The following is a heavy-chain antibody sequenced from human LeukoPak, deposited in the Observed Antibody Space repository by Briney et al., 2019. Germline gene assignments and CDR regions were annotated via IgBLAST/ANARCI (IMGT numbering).Heavy chain of an antibody. V-gene: IGHV3-74*01. CDR1: GFTFSSYW. CDR2: INSDGSST. D-gene: IGHD5-18*01. J-gene: IGHJ4*02. Sequence: QSGGSLRLSCAASGFTFSSYWMHWVRQAPGKGLVWVSRINSDGSSTSYADSVKGRFTISRDNAKNTLYLQMNSLRAEDTAVYYCARERAMAGFDYWGQGTLVTVSS. CDR3: ARERAMAGFDY.